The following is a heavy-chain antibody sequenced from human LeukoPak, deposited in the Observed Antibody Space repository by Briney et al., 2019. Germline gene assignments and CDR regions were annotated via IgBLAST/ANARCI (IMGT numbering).Heavy chain of an antibody. J-gene: IGHJ4*02. CDR2: IYPGDSDT. Sequence: GESLKISCQGSGYDSGVSFTSHSIAWVRQMPGNGLEWMGIIYPGDSDTRYSPSFQGQVTISADKSISTAYLQWSSLKASDTAMYYCARDVTAGYSSGWYNYWGQGTLVTVSS. CDR3: ARDVTAGYSSGWYNY. CDR1: GYDSGVSFTSHS. V-gene: IGHV5-51*01. D-gene: IGHD6-19*01.